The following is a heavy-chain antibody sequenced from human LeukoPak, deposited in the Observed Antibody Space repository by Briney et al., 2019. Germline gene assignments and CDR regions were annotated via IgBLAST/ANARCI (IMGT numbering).Heavy chain of an antibody. V-gene: IGHV1-3*01. CDR2: INAGNGNT. D-gene: IGHD3-10*01. J-gene: IGHJ4*02. CDR3: ARGVLLWFGELLGHFDY. Sequence: GASVKVSYKASGYTFTSYAMHWVRQAPGQGLEWMGWINAGNGNTKYSQKFQGRVTITRDTSASTAYMELSSLRSEDTAVYYCARGVLLWFGELLGHFDYWGQGTLVTVSS. CDR1: GYTFTSYA.